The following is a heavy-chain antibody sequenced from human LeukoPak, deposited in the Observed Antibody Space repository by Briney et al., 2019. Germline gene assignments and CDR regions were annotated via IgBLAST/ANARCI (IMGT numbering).Heavy chain of an antibody. J-gene: IGHJ6*04. CDR3: AREVITMVRGRRMDV. Sequence: PGGSLRLSCAASGFTFSSYGMHWVRQAPGKGLEWVAVISYDGSNKYYADSVKGRFTISRDNSKNTLYLQMNSLRAEDTAVYYCAREVITMVRGRRMDVWGKGTTVTVSS. V-gene: IGHV3-30*03. CDR1: GFTFSSYG. CDR2: ISYDGSNK. D-gene: IGHD3-10*01.